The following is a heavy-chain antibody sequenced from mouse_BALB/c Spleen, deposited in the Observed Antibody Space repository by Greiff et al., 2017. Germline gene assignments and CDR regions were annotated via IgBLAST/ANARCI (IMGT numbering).Heavy chain of an antibody. CDR2: ISSGGSYT. CDR1: GFTFSSYA. J-gene: IGHJ3*01. V-gene: IGHV5-9-4*01. D-gene: IGHD1-2*01. CDR3: ARDGFITTATAWFAY. Sequence: EVHLVESGGGLVKPGGSLKLSCAASGFTFSSYAMSWVRQSPEKRLEWVAEISSGGSYTYYPDTVTGRFTISRDNAKNTLYLEMSSLRSEDTAMYYCARDGFITTATAWFAYWGQGTLVTVSA.